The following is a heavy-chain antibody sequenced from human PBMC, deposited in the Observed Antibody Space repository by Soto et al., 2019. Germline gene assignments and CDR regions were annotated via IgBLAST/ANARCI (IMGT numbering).Heavy chain of an antibody. J-gene: IGHJ6*02. CDR3: ARAPPAYSLGYRYYGMDV. D-gene: IGHD2-21*01. CDR2: ISLDGSRT. V-gene: IGHV3-74*01. Sequence: EVQLVESGGGLVQPGGSLRLSCAAPGFTFGSYWMHWVRQAPAKGLVWVSHISLDGSRTTYADSVTGRFTISRDNAKNTLYLLMNSLRSEDTAVYYCARAPPAYSLGYRYYGMDVWGQGTTVTVSS. CDR1: GFTFGSYW.